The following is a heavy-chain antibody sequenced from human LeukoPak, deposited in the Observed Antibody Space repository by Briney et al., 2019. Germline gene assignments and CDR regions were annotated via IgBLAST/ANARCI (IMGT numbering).Heavy chain of an antibody. CDR3: AGSYGMDV. CDR1: GDTFRTYG. CDR2: IIPIFGTA. V-gene: IGHV1-69*13. J-gene: IGHJ6*02. Sequence: ASVKVSCKASGDTFRTYGVSWVRQAPGQGLEWMGGIIPIFGTANYAQKFQGRVTITADESTSTAYMELSSLRSEDTAVYYCAGSYGMDVWGQGTTVTVSS.